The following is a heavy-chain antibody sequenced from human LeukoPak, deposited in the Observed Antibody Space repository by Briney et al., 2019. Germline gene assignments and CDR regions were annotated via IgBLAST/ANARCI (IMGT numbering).Heavy chain of an antibody. J-gene: IGHJ3*02. CDR1: GYTFTSYY. D-gene: IGHD1-26*01. V-gene: IGHV1-69*02. CDR3: ASTARWVGAEGGAFDI. Sequence: GASVKVSCKASGYTFTSYYMHWVRQAPGQGLEWMGRIIPILGIANYAQKFQGRVTITADKSTSTAYMELSSLRSEDTAVYYCASTARWVGAEGGAFDIWGQGTMVTVSS. CDR2: IIPILGIA.